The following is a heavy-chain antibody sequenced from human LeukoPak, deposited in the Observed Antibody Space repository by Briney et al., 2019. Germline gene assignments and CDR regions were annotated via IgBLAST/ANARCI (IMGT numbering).Heavy chain of an antibody. V-gene: IGHV3-7*01. CDR1: GFTFSSYW. D-gene: IGHD3-22*01. J-gene: IGHJ3*02. CDR3: ARRTTYYYDSSGCRPIDAFDI. CDR2: IKQDGSGK. Sequence: GGSLRLSCAASGFTFSSYWMSWVRQAPGKGLEWVVNIKQDGSGKYYVDSVKGRFTISRDNAKNSLYLQMNSLRAEDTAVYYCARRTTYYYDSSGCRPIDAFDIWGQGTMVTVSS.